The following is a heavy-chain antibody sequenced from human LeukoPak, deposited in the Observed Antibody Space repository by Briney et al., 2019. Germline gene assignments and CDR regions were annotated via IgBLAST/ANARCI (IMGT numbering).Heavy chain of an antibody. V-gene: IGHV1-69*01. CDR2: IIPIFGTA. J-gene: IGHJ3*02. Sequence: SVKVSCKASGGTFSSYAISWVRQAPGQGLEWMGGIIPIFGTANYAQKFQGRVTITADESTSTAYMELSSLRSEDTAVYYCARGGGYCSSTSCLDAFDIWGQGTMVTVSS. CDR3: ARGGGYCSSTSCLDAFDI. D-gene: IGHD2-2*01. CDR1: GGTFSSYA.